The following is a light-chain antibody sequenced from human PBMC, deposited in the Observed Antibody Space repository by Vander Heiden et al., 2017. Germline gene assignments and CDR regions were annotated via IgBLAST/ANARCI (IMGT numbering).Light chain of an antibody. CDR2: SNN. CDR1: SSNIGSNT. CDR3: AAWDDSLNGVV. J-gene: IGLJ2*01. V-gene: IGLV1-44*01. Sequence: QSVLTQPPSASVTPGQSVTIPCSGSSSNIGSNTVTWYQQLPGTAPKLLIYSNNQRPSGVPDRFSGSKSGTSASLAISGLQSEEEADYYCAAWDDSLNGVVFGGGTKLTVL.